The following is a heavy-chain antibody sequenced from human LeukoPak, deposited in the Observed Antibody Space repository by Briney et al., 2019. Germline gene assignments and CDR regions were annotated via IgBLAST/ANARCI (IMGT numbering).Heavy chain of an antibody. D-gene: IGHD3-10*01. Sequence: ESGPTLVNPTQTLTLTCTFSGFSLSTSGVCVSWIRQPPGTALEWLARLDWDDDKYYSTFLKTRRPICKETSKNQVVLTMTNMDPVDTATYYCARSTMVRGIPHLDYWGQGTLVTVSS. CDR3: ARSTMVRGIPHLDY. CDR2: LDWDDDK. V-gene: IGHV2-70*11. J-gene: IGHJ4*02. CDR1: GFSLSTSGVC.